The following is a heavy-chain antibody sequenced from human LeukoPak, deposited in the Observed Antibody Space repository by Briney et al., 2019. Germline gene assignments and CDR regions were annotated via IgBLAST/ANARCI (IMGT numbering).Heavy chain of an antibody. CDR2: IYSSGST. J-gene: IGHJ4*02. D-gene: IGHD5-12*01. CDR1: GGSIISYY. V-gene: IGHV4-4*07. CDR3: ARGYSGYDPPMYSFDY. Sequence: PSETLSLTCTVSGGSIISYYWNWIRQPAGKGLEWIGRIYSSGSTNYSPSLKSRVTMSVDTSKNQFSLKLSSVTAADTAVYYCARGYSGYDPPMYSFDYWGQGTLVTVSS.